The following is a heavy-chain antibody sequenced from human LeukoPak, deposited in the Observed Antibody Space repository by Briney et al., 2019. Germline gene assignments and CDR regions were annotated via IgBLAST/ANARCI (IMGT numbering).Heavy chain of an antibody. CDR3: ATAPPRPRYVDTARFDY. CDR1: GYTFTSYY. CDR2: FDPEDGET. J-gene: IGHJ4*02. D-gene: IGHD5-18*01. Sequence: GASVKVSCKASGYTFTSYYMHWVRQAPGKGLEWMGGFDPEDGETIYAQKFQGRVTMTEDTSTDTAYMELSSLRSEDTAVYYCATAPPRPRYVDTARFDYWGQGTLVTVSS. V-gene: IGHV1-24*01.